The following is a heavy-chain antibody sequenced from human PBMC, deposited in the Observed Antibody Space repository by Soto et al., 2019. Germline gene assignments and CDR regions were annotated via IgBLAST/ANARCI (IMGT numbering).Heavy chain of an antibody. CDR3: ASDGFAIFGVLFISHLPDS. CDR2: ISYDGTNK. CDR1: GFTFSSSA. V-gene: IGHV3-30-3*01. D-gene: IGHD3-3*02. Sequence: QVQLVESGGGVVQPGRSLRLSCAASGFTFSSSAMHWVRQAPGKGLEWVAVISYDGTNKYYADSVKGRFTISRDNSKNALWLQMNSLRAEDTAVYYCASDGFAIFGVLFISHLPDSWGQGALVTVSS. J-gene: IGHJ4*02.